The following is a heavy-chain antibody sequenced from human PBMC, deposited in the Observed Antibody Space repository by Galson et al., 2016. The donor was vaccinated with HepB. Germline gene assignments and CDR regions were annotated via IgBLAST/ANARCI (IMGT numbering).Heavy chain of an antibody. D-gene: IGHD2-2*01. V-gene: IGHV3-53*01. CDR1: GFTVSGNY. Sequence: SLRLSCAASGFTVSGNYLTWVRQAPGRAPECVSIIYSGGGTYYADSVEGRFTISRDSSKNTMYLQMNSLRVEDTAAYYCARALWGQSCSSTSCVTGGLDYWGPGTLVTVSS. J-gene: IGHJ4*02. CDR2: IYSGGGT. CDR3: ARALWGQSCSSTSCVTGGLDY.